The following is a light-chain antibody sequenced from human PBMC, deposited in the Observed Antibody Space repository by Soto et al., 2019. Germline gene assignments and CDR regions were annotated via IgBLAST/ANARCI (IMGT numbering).Light chain of an antibody. CDR1: QNIGRW. J-gene: IGKJ1*01. Sequence: DIQMTQSPSTLSASVGDRVTITCRASQNIGRWLAWYQQKPGTAPNLLIYHASNLRGGVPSRSSGGGSGTEFTLTINSLQPADIATYSCQKYNSNSWTFGQGTKVEIK. CDR2: HAS. V-gene: IGKV1-5*01. CDR3: QKYNSNSWT.